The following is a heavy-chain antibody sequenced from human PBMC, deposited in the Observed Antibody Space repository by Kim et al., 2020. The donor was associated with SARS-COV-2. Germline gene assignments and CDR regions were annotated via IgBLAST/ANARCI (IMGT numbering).Heavy chain of an antibody. CDR2: ISSSSSYI. Sequence: GGSLRLSCAASGFTFSSYSMNWVRQAPGKGLEWVSSISSSSSYIYYADSVKGRFTISRDNAKNSLYLQMNSLRAEDTAVYYCAGAGYSIFYGMDVWGQGTTVTVSS. V-gene: IGHV3-21*01. CDR1: GFTFSSYS. J-gene: IGHJ6*02. D-gene: IGHD6-13*01. CDR3: AGAGYSIFYGMDV.